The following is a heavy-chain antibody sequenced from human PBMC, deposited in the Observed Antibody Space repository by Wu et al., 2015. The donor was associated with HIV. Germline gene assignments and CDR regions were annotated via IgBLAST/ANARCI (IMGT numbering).Heavy chain of an antibody. J-gene: IGHJ1*01. CDR1: GYVFRNYG. D-gene: IGHD1-26*01. Sequence: QVQLVQSGGEVVKPGASVKVSCQASGYVFRNYGMSWVRQGPGQGPEWMAWISGYDGTTEYAQNFKGRVTVTADTSTNTVEMEMKSLRLDDTAMYYCVRDVVGGRGYFQIWGQGTLVSVXS. CDR2: ISGYDGTT. V-gene: IGHV1-18*01. CDR3: VRDVVGGRGYFQI.